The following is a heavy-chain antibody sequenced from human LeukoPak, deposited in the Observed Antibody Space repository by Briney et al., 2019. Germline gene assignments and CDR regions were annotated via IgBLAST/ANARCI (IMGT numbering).Heavy chain of an antibody. CDR3: ARARGKMATTYDY. Sequence: SETLSLTXTVSGGSISSYYWSWIRQPPGKGLEWIGYIYYSGSTNYNPSLKSRVTISVDTSKNQFSLKLSSVTAADTAVYYCARARGKMATTYDYWGQGTLVTVSS. D-gene: IGHD5-24*01. V-gene: IGHV4-59*01. CDR1: GGSISSYY. CDR2: IYYSGST. J-gene: IGHJ4*02.